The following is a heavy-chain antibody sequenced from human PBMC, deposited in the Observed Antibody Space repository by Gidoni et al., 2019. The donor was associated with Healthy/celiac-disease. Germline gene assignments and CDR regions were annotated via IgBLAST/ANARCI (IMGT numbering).Heavy chain of an antibody. CDR1: GGSFSGYS. V-gene: IGHV4-34*01. J-gene: IGHJ6*02. Sequence: QVQLQPWGAGLLKPSETLSLTCAVYGGSFSGYSWSWIRQPPGKGLEWIGEITHIGSTNYNPSLKSRVTISVDTSKNQFSLKLSSVTAADTAVYYWARGRGVIFSIYYYGMDVWGQGTTVTVSS. CDR2: ITHIGST. D-gene: IGHD3-22*01. CDR3: ARGRGVIFSIYYYGMDV.